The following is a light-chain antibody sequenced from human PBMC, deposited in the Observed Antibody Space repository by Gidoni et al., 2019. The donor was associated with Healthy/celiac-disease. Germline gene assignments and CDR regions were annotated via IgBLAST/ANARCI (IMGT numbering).Light chain of an antibody. CDR1: QSLLHSNGYNY. Sequence: DIVMTPSALSVPVTPGEPASISCRSSQSLLHSNGYNYMNWYLQEPGKSPQLLIYLGSNRASGVPHRFSGSGSGTDFTLKISRVEAEDVGVYYCMQALQTRLTFGGGTKVEIK. J-gene: IGKJ4*01. CDR2: LGS. CDR3: MQALQTRLT. V-gene: IGKV2-28*01.